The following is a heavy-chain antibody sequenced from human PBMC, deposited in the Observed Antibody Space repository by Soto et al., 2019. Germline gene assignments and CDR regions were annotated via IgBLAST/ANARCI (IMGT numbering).Heavy chain of an antibody. J-gene: IGHJ4*02. CDR1: GFTFDDYA. Sequence: EVQLVESGGGLVQPCRSLRLSCAASGFTFDDYAMHWVRQAPGKGLEWVSGISWNSGSIGYADSVKGRFTISRDNAKNSLYLQMNSLRAEDTALYYCAKDSAYYYGSGYDYWGQGTLVTVSS. CDR2: ISWNSGSI. CDR3: AKDSAYYYGSGYDY. D-gene: IGHD3-10*01. V-gene: IGHV3-9*01.